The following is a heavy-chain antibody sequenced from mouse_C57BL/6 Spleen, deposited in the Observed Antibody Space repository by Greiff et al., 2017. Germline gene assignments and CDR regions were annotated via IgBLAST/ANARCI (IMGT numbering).Heavy chain of an antibody. CDR2: ISSGSSTI. V-gene: IGHV5-17*01. CDR3: ARDYYGSGYFDY. Sequence: DVMLVESGGGLVKPGGSLKLSCAASGFTFSDYGMHWVRQAPEKGLEWVAYISSGSSTIYYADTVKGRFTISRDNAKNTLFLQMTSLRSEDTAMYYCARDYYGSGYFDYWGQGTTLTVSS. D-gene: IGHD1-1*01. J-gene: IGHJ2*01. CDR1: GFTFSDYG.